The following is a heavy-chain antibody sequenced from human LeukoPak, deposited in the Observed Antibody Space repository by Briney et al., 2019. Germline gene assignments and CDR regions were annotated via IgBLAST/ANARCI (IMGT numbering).Heavy chain of an antibody. Sequence: PGGSLRLSCAASGFSFSDYYMSWIRQAPGKGLEWVANIKQDGSEKYYVDSVKGRFTISRDNAKSSLYLQMNSLRVEDTAVYYCATSRTLDHWGQGTLVTVSS. V-gene: IGHV3-7*05. J-gene: IGHJ4*02. CDR1: GFSFSDYY. CDR3: ATSRTLDH. CDR2: IKQDGSEK.